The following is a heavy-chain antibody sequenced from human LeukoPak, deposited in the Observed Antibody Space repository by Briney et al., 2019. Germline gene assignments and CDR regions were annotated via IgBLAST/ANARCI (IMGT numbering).Heavy chain of an antibody. CDR3: AENDFWSGFDN. J-gene: IGHJ4*02. D-gene: IGHD3-3*01. V-gene: IGHV3-23*01. CDR1: GFTFSNYA. Sequence: GGSLRLSCAASGFTFSNYAMRWVRQAPGTGLEWVSTISDSGGRTYYADSVKGRFTISRDNSKNTLDLQMNSLRAEDTAVYYCAENDFWSGFDNWGQGTLVTVSS. CDR2: ISDSGGRT.